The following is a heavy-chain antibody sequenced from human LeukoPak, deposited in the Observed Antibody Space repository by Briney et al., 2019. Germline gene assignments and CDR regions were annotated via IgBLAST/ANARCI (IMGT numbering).Heavy chain of an antibody. D-gene: IGHD1-26*01. J-gene: IGHJ4*02. V-gene: IGHV1-3*04. CDR1: GYTFTDYS. CDR2: INTGNGNT. CDR3: ARVFRNRSYKDY. Sequence: ASVKVSCKASGYTFTDYSIHWVRQAPGQRLEWMGWINTGNGNTQYSQKFQGRVTTTRDTSANTAYLELSSLRFEDTAIYYCARVFRNRSYKDYWGQGTLVPSPQ.